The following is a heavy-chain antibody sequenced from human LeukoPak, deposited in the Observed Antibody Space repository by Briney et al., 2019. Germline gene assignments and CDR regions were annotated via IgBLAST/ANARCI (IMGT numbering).Heavy chain of an antibody. CDR1: GGSLSGYY. CDR2: INHSGST. CDR3: ARGLSGSSSEFDY. Sequence: SETLSLTCAVYGGSLSGYYWSWIRQPPGKGLEWIGEINHSGSTNYNPSLKSRVTISVDTSKNQFSLKLSSVTAADTAVYYCARGLSGSSSEFDYWGQGTLVTVSS. J-gene: IGHJ4*02. D-gene: IGHD6-6*01. V-gene: IGHV4-34*01.